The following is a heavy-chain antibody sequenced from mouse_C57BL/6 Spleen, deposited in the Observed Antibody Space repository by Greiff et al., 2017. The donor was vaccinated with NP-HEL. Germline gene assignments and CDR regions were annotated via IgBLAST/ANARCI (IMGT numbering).Heavy chain of an antibody. V-gene: IGHV1-82*01. CDR3: ATHYAMDY. Sequence: VQLQQSGPELVKPGASVKISCKASGYAFSSSWMNWVKQRPGKGLEWIGRIYPGDGDTNYNGKFKGKATLTADKSSSTAYMQLSSLTSEDSAVYICATHYAMDYWGQGTSVTVSS. CDR1: GYAFSSSW. J-gene: IGHJ4*01. CDR2: IYPGDGDT.